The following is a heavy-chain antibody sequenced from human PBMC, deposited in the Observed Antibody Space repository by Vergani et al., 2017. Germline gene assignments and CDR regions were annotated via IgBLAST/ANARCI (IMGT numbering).Heavy chain of an antibody. CDR2: IYYSGST. Sequence: QLQLQESGPGLVKPSETLSLTCTVSGGSISSSSYYWGWIRQPPGKGLEWIGSIYYSGSTYYNPSLKSRVTISVDTSKNQFSLKLSSVTAADTAVYYCARGGWGYCSSTSCPTFDYWGQGTLVTVSS. D-gene: IGHD2-2*01. V-gene: IGHV4-39*01. J-gene: IGHJ4*02. CDR3: ARGGWGYCSSTSCPTFDY. CDR1: GGSISSSSYY.